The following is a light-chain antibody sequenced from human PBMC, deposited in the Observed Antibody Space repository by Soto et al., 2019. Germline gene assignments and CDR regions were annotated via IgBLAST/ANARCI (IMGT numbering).Light chain of an antibody. Sequence: DIQLTQSPSTLSASLGDRVTITCRASQSVRDCLAWYQQKPGKAPILLIYEASRLESGVPSRISGSGSGTEFTLTISSLSPDDFATYYCQHYNWYPWTFGQGTKVDIK. J-gene: IGKJ1*01. CDR1: QSVRDC. CDR2: EAS. V-gene: IGKV1-5*01. CDR3: QHYNWYPWT.